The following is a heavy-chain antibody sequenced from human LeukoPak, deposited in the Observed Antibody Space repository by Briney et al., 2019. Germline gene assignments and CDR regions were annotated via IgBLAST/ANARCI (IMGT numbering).Heavy chain of an antibody. D-gene: IGHD5-12*01. J-gene: IGHJ4*02. CDR2: IKSKTDGGTT. CDR1: GFTFSNAW. CDR3: ARDPTQWLRYGYFDY. Sequence: GGSLRLSCAASGFTFSNAWMSWVRQAPGKGLEWGGRIKSKTDGGTTDYAAPVKGRFTISRDDSKNTLYLQMNSLKTEDTAVYYCARDPTQWLRYGYFDYWGQGTLVTVSS. V-gene: IGHV3-15*01.